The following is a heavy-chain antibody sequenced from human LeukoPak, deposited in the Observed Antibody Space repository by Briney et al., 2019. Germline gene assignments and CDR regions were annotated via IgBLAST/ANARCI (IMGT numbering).Heavy chain of an antibody. V-gene: IGHV4-38-2*02. CDR3: ARRTSYCSGGSCYHNWFDP. J-gene: IGHJ5*02. Sequence: SETLSLTCTVSGYSISSGYYWGWIRQPPGKGLEWIGSIYHSGSTYYNPSLKSRVTISVDTSKNQFSLKLSSVTAADTAVYYCARRTSYCSGGSCYHNWFDPWGQGTLVTVSS. D-gene: IGHD2-15*01. CDR2: IYHSGST. CDR1: GYSISSGYY.